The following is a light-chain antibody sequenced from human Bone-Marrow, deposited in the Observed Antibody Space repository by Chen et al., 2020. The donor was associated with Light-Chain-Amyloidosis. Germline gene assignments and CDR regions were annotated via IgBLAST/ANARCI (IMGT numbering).Light chain of an antibody. CDR3: QVWDSRTESRL. V-gene: IGLV3-21*02. J-gene: IGLJ2*01. CDR1: DIGGKS. CDR2: DDS. Sequence: SYVLTQPPSVSVAPGQTARIACGGDDIGGKSVHWYQQKPGQASVLVVSDDSARPSGIPARFSCSNSGNPPTLTFSRVEAGDEAAFYCQVWDSRTESRLFGGGTKLTVL.